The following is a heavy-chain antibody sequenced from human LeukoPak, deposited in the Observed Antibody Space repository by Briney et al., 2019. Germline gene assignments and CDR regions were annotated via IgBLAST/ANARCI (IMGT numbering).Heavy chain of an antibody. CDR1: GFTFSSYS. V-gene: IGHV3-21*01. Sequence: NPGGSLRLSCAASGFTFSSYSMNWVRQAPGKGLEWVSSISSSSSYIYYADSVKDRFTISRDNAKNSLYLQMNSLRAEDTAVYYCASKGYGDYPFDYWGQGTLVTVSS. CDR2: ISSSSSYI. J-gene: IGHJ4*02. D-gene: IGHD4-17*01. CDR3: ASKGYGDYPFDY.